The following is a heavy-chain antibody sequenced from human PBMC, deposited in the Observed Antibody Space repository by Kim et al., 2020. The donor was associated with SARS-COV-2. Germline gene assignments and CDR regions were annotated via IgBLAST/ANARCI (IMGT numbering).Heavy chain of an antibody. Sequence: ADSVKGRVTIASDNAKNTLYLQMNSLSAEDTAVYYCAQQQMVLVGDAFDIWGQGTMVTVSS. J-gene: IGHJ3*02. D-gene: IGHD6-13*01. V-gene: IGHV3-74*01. CDR3: AQQQMVLVGDAFDI.